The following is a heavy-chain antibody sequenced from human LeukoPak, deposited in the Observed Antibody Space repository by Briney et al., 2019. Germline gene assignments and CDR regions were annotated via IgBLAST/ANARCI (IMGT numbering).Heavy chain of an antibody. CDR3: ARGLGYSYGYGIDY. CDR2: IWYDGSNK. CDR1: GFTFRSYA. V-gene: IGHV3-33*08. J-gene: IGHJ4*02. D-gene: IGHD5-18*01. Sequence: GGSLRLSCGASGFTFRSYAMHWVRQAPGKGPEWVAIIWYDGSNKYYAESVEGRFTISRDNSKNTLYLQMNSLRAEDTAVYSCARGLGYSYGYGIDYWGQGTLVIASS.